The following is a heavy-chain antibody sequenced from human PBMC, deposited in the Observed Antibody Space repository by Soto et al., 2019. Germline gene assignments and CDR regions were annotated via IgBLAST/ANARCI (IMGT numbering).Heavy chain of an antibody. V-gene: IGHV3-30*03. D-gene: IGHD3-10*01. Sequence: PGGSLRLSCAASGFTFSSYGMHWVRQAPGKGLEWVAVISYDGSNKYYADSVKGRFTISRDNSKNTLYLQMNSLRAEDTAVYYCARELLYGSGSRDYLYYGMDVWGHGTTVTVSS. CDR2: ISYDGSNK. CDR1: GFTFSSYG. CDR3: ARELLYGSGSRDYLYYGMDV. J-gene: IGHJ6*02.